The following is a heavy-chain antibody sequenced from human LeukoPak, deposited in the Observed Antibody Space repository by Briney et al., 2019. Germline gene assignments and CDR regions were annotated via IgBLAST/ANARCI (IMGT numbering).Heavy chain of an antibody. CDR3: ARHGGDYRGGPIDY. CDR2: IYYSGST. D-gene: IGHD4-17*01. Sequence: SETLSLTCTISGGSISSSSYYWGWIRQPPGKGLEWIGSIYYSGSTYYNPSLKSRVTISVDTFKNQFSLKLSSVTDADTAVYYCARHGGDYRGGPIDYWGQGILVTVSS. CDR1: GGSISSSSYY. J-gene: IGHJ4*02. V-gene: IGHV4-39*01.